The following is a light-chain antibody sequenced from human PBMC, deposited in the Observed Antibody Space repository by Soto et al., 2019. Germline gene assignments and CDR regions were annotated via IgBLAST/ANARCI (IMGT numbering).Light chain of an antibody. CDR1: SGYVGTYSL. CDR3: GLYVGATPYL. CDR2: EGH. J-gene: IGLJ1*01. Sequence: QSVLAQPASVSGSPGQSITISCTGASGYVGTYSLVSWYQQHPGKAPKVVIYEGHKRPSGVPDRFSGSTSVNTASLTISGLQTDDEAHYYCGLYVGATPYLFGTATKVTV. V-gene: IGLV2-23*01.